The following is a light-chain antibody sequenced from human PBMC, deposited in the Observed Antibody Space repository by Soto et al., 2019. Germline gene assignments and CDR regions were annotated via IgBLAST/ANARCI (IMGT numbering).Light chain of an antibody. V-gene: IGKV1-39*01. J-gene: IGKJ4*01. CDR3: QQSYSTPCT. Sequence: DIQMTQSPSSLSASLGDRVTITCRASQSISSYLNWYQQKPGKAPKLLIYAASSLQSGVPSRFSGSGSGTDFTLTISSLQPEDFATYYCQQSYSTPCTFGGGTKVDIK. CDR1: QSISSY. CDR2: AAS.